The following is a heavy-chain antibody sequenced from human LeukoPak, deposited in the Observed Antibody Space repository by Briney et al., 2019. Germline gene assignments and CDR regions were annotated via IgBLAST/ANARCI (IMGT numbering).Heavy chain of an antibody. CDR1: GFTFSSYA. CDR3: ARVRGGSSWYFYFDY. V-gene: IGHV3-23*01. J-gene: IGHJ4*02. D-gene: IGHD6-13*01. CDR2: ISGSGGST. Sequence: GGSLRLSCAASGFTFSSYAMSWVRQAPGKGLEWVSAISGSGGSTYYADSVKGRFTISRDNSKNTLYLQANSLRAEDTAVYYCARVRGGSSWYFYFDYWGQGTLVTVSS.